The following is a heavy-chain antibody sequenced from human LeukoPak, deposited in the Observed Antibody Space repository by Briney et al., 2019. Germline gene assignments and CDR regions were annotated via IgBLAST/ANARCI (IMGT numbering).Heavy chain of an antibody. D-gene: IGHD2-2*01. CDR2: IYYSGST. Sequence: PSQTLSLTCTVSGGSISSGGYYWSWIRQHPGKGLEWIGYIYYSGSTYYNPSLKSRVTISVDTSKNQFPLKLSSVTAADTAVYYCARSVSYCSSTSCYGINFDYWGQGTLVTVSS. CDR3: ARSVSYCSSTSCYGINFDY. V-gene: IGHV4-31*03. CDR1: GGSISSGGYY. J-gene: IGHJ4*02.